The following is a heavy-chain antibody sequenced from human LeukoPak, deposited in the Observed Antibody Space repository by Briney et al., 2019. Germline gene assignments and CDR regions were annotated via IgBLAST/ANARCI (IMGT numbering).Heavy chain of an antibody. Sequence: GGSLRLSCAVSGVTFSGFWMSWSRQAPGKGLEWVSSINSDGSEGYYADVVKGRFTISRDNAKNSLYLQINSLRAEDTAVYYCARSSYSSSSSVWGQGTMVTVSS. CDR3: ARSSYSSSSSV. CDR1: GVTFSGFW. V-gene: IGHV3-7*03. J-gene: IGHJ3*01. D-gene: IGHD6-6*01. CDR2: INSDGSEG.